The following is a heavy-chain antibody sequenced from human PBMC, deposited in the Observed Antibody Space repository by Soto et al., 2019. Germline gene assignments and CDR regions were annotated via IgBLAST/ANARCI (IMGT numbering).Heavy chain of an antibody. V-gene: IGHV3-23*01. J-gene: IGHJ6*02. CDR3: AKVRSGSYVGRYYYYGMDV. CDR2: ISGSGGST. Sequence: EVQLLESGGGLVQPGGSLRLSCAASGFTFSSYAMSWVRQAPGKGLEWVSAISGSGGSTYYADSVKGRFTISRDNSKNTLYLQMNSLRAEDTAVYYCAKVRSGSYVGRYYYYGMDVWGQGTTVTVSS. CDR1: GFTFSSYA. D-gene: IGHD1-26*01.